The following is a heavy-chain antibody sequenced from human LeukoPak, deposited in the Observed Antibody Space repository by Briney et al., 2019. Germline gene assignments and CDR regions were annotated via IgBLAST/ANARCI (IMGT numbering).Heavy chain of an antibody. Sequence: PGGSLRLSCAASGFTFSSYAMSRVRQAPGRGRGWVSAISGSGGSTYYADSVKGRFTISRDNSKNTLYLQMNSLRAEDTAVYYCAKQNVYPDYWGQGTLVTVSS. CDR1: GFTFSSYA. J-gene: IGHJ4*02. CDR3: AKQNVYPDY. CDR2: ISGSGGST. D-gene: IGHD2-2*02. V-gene: IGHV3-23*01.